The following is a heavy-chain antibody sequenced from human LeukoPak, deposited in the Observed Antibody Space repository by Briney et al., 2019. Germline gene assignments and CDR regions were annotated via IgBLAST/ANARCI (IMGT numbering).Heavy chain of an antibody. CDR3: ARPLGYCSSTSCYTDY. CDR1: EFTFSSYW. Sequence: EGFLRLSYASSEFTFSSYWMSWVRKAPGKVLGMVANIKQDGSEKYYVDSVKDRFTISRDNAKNSLYLQMNSLRAEDTAVYYCARPLGYCSSTSCYTDYWGQGTLVTVSS. J-gene: IGHJ4*02. D-gene: IGHD2-2*02. CDR2: IKQDGSEK. V-gene: IGHV3-7*01.